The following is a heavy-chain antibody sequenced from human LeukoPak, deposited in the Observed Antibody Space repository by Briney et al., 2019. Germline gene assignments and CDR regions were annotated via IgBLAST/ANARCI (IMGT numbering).Heavy chain of an antibody. V-gene: IGHV3-74*01. CDR2: INSDGSIT. J-gene: IGHJ3*02. CDR1: GFTFSNYW. Sequence: PGGSLRLSCAASGFTFSNYWMHWVRQAPGKGLLWVSRINSDGSITNYADSVKGRFTISRDNVKNTLYLQMNSLRAEDTAVYYCVRGNDYSVFDIWGQGTMLTVSS. D-gene: IGHD4-11*01. CDR3: VRGNDYSVFDI.